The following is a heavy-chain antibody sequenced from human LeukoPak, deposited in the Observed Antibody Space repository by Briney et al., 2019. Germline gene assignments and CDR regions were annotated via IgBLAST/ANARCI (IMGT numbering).Heavy chain of an antibody. D-gene: IGHD1-1*01. CDR2: MNEDGSYT. CDR3: ARGGLEPVDY. Sequence: GGSLRLSCAASGFTFSSYAMSWVRQAPGKGLVWVSRMNEDGSYTNYADSVEGRFTISRDNAKNTLFLQMNSLRVEDTAVYYCARGGLEPVDYWGQGTLVTVSS. V-gene: IGHV3-74*01. J-gene: IGHJ4*02. CDR1: GFTFSSYA.